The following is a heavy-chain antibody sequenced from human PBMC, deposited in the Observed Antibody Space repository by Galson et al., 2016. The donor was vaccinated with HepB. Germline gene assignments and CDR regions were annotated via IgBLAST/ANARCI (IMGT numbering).Heavy chain of an antibody. CDR2: IHPTSDGT. D-gene: IGHD1-26*01. CDR3: ARHWGGSSDY. Sequence: SVKVSCKASGYPFIDYSIHWVRQAPGQGLEWMAYIHPTSDGTHYAQKFQGRARVTRDTSITTAYMGLSSLTSDDTAVYYCARHWGGSSDYWGQGTLVTVSS. V-gene: IGHV1-2*02. J-gene: IGHJ4*02. CDR1: GYPFIDYS.